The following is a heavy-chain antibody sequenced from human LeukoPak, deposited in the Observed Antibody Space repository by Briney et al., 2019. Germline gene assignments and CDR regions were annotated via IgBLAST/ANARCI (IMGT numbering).Heavy chain of an antibody. CDR1: GDSISSGNYY. D-gene: IGHD2-2*02. Sequence: SETLSLTCTVSGDSISSGNYYWTWIRQPAGKGLEWIGRIYTSGNTNYNPSLKSQVTISMDTSKNQFSLNLNSVTAADTAVYYCARGRRQLLYPRNYYYYMDVWGKGTTVTVSS. J-gene: IGHJ6*03. CDR3: ARGRRQLLYPRNYYYYMDV. V-gene: IGHV4-61*02. CDR2: IYTSGNT.